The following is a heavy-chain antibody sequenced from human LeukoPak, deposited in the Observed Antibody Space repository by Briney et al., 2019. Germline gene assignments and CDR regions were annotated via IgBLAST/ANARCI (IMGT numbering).Heavy chain of an antibody. CDR3: ARNGLRYFDWLLSTQYYYYMDV. CDR2: INWNGGST. CDR1: GFTFDDYG. Sequence: GGSLRLSCAASGFTFDDYGMSWVRQAPGKGLEWVSGINWNGGSTGYADSVKGRFTISRDNAKNSLYLQMNSLRAEDTAVYYCARNGLRYFDWLLSTQYYYYMDVWGKGTTVTVSS. D-gene: IGHD3-9*01. J-gene: IGHJ6*03. V-gene: IGHV3-20*04.